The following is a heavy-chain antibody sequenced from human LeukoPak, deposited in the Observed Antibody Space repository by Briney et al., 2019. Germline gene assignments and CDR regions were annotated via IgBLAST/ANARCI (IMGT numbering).Heavy chain of an antibody. CDR1: GFTFSSYG. V-gene: IGHV3-30*18. J-gene: IGHJ1*01. CDR3: AKDVWQQLVLWYFQH. CDR2: ISYDGSNK. D-gene: IGHD6-13*01. Sequence: GGSLRLSCAASGFTFSSYGMHWVRQAPGKGLEWVAVISYDGSNKYYADSVKGRFTISRDNSKNTQYLQMNSLRAEDTAVYYCAKDVWQQLVLWYFQHWGQGTLVTVSS.